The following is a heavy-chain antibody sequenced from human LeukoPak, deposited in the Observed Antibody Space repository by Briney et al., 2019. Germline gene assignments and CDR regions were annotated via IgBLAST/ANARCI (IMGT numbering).Heavy chain of an antibody. J-gene: IGHJ3*02. CDR2: ISGSGGST. D-gene: IGHD2-2*02. CDR1: GFTFSSYA. Sequence: GGSLRLSCAASGFTFSSYAMSWVRQAPGKGLEWVSAISGSGGSTYYADSVKGRFTISRDNAKKSVYLQMNSLRVDDTAEYYCARDRYMSIWGQGTTVTVSS. V-gene: IGHV3-23*01. CDR3: ARDRYMSI.